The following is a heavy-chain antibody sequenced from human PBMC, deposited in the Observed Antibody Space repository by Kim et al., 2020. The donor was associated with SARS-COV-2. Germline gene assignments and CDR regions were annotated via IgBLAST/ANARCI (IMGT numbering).Heavy chain of an antibody. D-gene: IGHD6-13*01. CDR1: GGSISSSNW. CDR3: ARGSSSWLVYNWFDP. CDR2: IYHSGST. V-gene: IGHV4-4*02. Sequence: SETLSLTCAVSGGSISSSNWWSWVRQPPGKGLEWIGEIYHSGSTNYNPSLKSRVTISVDKSKNQFSLKLSSVTAADTAVYYCARGSSSWLVYNWFDPWGQGTLVTVSS. J-gene: IGHJ5*02.